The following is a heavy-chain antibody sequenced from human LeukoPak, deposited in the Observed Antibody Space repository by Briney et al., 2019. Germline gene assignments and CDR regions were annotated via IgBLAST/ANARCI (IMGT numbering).Heavy chain of an antibody. V-gene: IGHV1-46*01. Sequence: GASVKVSCKASGYTFTSYYMHWVRQAPGQGLEWMGIINPSGGSTSYAQKFQGRVTMTRDTSTSTVYMELSSLRSDDTAVYYCARARIVGATLVYWGQGTLVTVSS. J-gene: IGHJ4*02. D-gene: IGHD1-26*01. CDR3: ARARIVGATLVY. CDR1: GYTFTSYY. CDR2: INPSGGST.